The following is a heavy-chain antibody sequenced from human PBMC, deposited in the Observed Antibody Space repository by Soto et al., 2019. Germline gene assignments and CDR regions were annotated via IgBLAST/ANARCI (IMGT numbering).Heavy chain of an antibody. CDR1: GFSLSTSGMR. J-gene: IGHJ4*02. CDR3: TPDGREFDY. CDR2: TDWDDEK. V-gene: IGHV2-70*04. Sequence: SGPTLVNPTQTLTLTCTFSGFSLSTSGMRVSWIRQPPGKALEWLARTDWDDEKFYSTSLKSRLTISKDTSKNQVVFTMTNIDPVDTATYYCTPDGREFDYWGRGTLVAVSS. D-gene: IGHD1-26*01.